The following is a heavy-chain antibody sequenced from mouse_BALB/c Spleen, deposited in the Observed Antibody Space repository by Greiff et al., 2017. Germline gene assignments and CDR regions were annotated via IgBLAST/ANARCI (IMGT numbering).Heavy chain of an antibody. CDR1: GFSLTSYG. D-gene: IGHD1-1*01. CDR2: IWSGGST. Sequence: QVQLLQSGPGLVQPSQSLSITCTVSGFSLTSYGVHWVRQSPGKGLEWLGVIWSGGSTDYNAAFISRLSISKDNSKSQVFFKMNSLQANDTAIYYCARNSYYYGSSYDGAMDYWGQGTSVTVSS. J-gene: IGHJ4*01. V-gene: IGHV2-2*02. CDR3: ARNSYYYGSSYDGAMDY.